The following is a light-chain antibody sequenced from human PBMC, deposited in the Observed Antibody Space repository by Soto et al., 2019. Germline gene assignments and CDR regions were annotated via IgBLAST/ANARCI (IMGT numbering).Light chain of an antibody. CDR2: YDS. V-gene: IGLV3-21*04. Sequence: SSELTQPPSVSVAPGKTARITCAGNNIGSKSVYWYPQKPGQARVLVIYYDSDRTSGIPERFSGSNSGNTATLTISRVEAGDEADYYCQVWDSSSDHRGVFGGGTKLTVL. CDR3: QVWDSSSDHRGV. J-gene: IGLJ2*01. CDR1: NIGSKS.